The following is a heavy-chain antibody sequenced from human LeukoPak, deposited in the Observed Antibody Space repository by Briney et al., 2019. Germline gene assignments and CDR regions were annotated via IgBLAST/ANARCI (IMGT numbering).Heavy chain of an antibody. CDR3: ARGGWGYSSTSPVGDYYYYMDV. D-gene: IGHD2-2*01. Sequence: PSETLSLTCAVYGGSFSGYYWSWIRQPPGKGLEWIGEINHSGSTNYNPSLKSRVTISVDTSKNQFSLKLSSVTAADTAVYYCARGGWGYSSTSPVGDYYYYMDVWGKGTTVTVSS. V-gene: IGHV4-34*01. CDR1: GGSFSGYY. CDR2: INHSGST. J-gene: IGHJ6*03.